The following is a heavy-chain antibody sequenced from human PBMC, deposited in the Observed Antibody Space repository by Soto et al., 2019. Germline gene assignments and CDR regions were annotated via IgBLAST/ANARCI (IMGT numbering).Heavy chain of an antibody. CDR2: TSAYNGDS. Sequence: ASVKVSCKTSGYTFYSYDITWVRQAPGQGLEWMGTTSAYNGDSVFAQNLQGRVTMTIDKSTATAYMDLKNLTSDDTAVYYCARARATVTTERALGYWGQGTLVTVS. CDR1: GYTFYSYD. V-gene: IGHV1-18*01. D-gene: IGHD4-17*01. CDR3: ARARATVTTERALGY. J-gene: IGHJ4*02.